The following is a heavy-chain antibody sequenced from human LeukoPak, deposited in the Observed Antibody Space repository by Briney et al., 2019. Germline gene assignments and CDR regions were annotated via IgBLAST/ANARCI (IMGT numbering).Heavy chain of an antibody. CDR1: GFTFSNYS. D-gene: IGHD6-13*01. V-gene: IGHV3-48*04. J-gene: IGHJ4*02. CDR3: ARSSSPIDY. CDR2: ISRASSTI. Sequence: GGSLRLSCAASGFTFSNYSMNWVRQAPGKGLEWVSYISRASSTIYYADSVKGRFTISRDNAKNSLYLQMNSLRAEDTAVYYCARSSSPIDYWGQGTLVTVSS.